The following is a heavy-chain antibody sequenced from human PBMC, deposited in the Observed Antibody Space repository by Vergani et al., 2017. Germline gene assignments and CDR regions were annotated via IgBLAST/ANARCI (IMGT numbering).Heavy chain of an antibody. CDR1: GSTVSSNY. J-gene: IGHJ3*02. CDR2: IYSGGST. V-gene: IGHV3-53*02. D-gene: IGHD6-13*01. CDR3: AGLSQGYSSSWYGGGGHEAFDI. Sequence: EVQLVETGGGLIQPGGSLRLSCTASGSTVSSNYMSWVRQAPGKGLEWVSLIYSGGSTYYADSVKGRFTISRDNSKDTLYLQMNSLRAEDTAVYYCAGLSQGYSSSWYGGGGHEAFDIWGQGTMVTVSS.